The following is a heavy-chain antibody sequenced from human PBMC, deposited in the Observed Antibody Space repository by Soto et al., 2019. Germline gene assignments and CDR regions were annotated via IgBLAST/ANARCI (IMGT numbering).Heavy chain of an antibody. D-gene: IGHD2-2*01. J-gene: IGHJ6*02. CDR2: ILYDGSNK. Sequence: LRLSCAASGFTFSNYGMHWVRQTPGKGLEWVALILYDGSNKYYADSVKGRFTISRDNSKNTLYLQVSSLRAEDTAVYYCAKSRDAYNFYFYYGMDVWGQGTTVTVSS. CDR3: AKSRDAYNFYFYYGMDV. CDR1: GFTFSNYG. V-gene: IGHV3-30*18.